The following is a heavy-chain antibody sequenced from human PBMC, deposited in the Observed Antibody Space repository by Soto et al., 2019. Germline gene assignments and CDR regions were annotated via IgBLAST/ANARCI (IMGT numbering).Heavy chain of an antibody. CDR3: ARHAVHSSGFTDY. Sequence: QLRLKEPAPDLVKPSEPLSLTGPVSVASFSSSIYYWGWIRQPPGKGLEWIGSFYYSGSTYYNPSLKSRVTISVDTSKNQFSLKLSSVTAADTAVYYCARHAVHSSGFTDYWGQGTLVTVSS. J-gene: IGHJ4*02. CDR1: VASFSSSIYY. D-gene: IGHD6-19*01. V-gene: IGHV4-39*01. CDR2: FYYSGST.